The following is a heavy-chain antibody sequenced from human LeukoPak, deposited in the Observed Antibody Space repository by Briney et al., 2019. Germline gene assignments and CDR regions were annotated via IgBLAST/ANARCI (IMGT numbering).Heavy chain of an antibody. CDR3: ARLREIPVFGVVTKSTSYFDY. D-gene: IGHD3-3*01. J-gene: IGHJ4*02. CDR1: GFTFTNYW. Sequence: GGSLRLSCAASGFTFTNYWMSWVRQAPGKGLELVANIKQDRSEKYYVDSVKGRFTISRDNAKNSLYLQMNSLRAENTAVYYCARLREIPVFGVVTKSTSYFDYWGQGTLVTVSS. CDR2: IKQDRSEK. V-gene: IGHV3-7*01.